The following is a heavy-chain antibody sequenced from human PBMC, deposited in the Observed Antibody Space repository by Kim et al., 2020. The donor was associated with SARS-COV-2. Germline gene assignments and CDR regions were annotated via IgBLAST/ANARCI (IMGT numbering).Heavy chain of an antibody. CDR2: IYYSGST. D-gene: IGHD3-10*01. Sequence: SETLSLTCTVSGGSISSSSYYWGWIRQPPGKGLEWIGSIYYSGSTYYNPSLKSRVTISVDTSKNQFSLKLSSVTAADTAVYYCARRNYYGSGSNWYFDLWGRGTLVTVSS. V-gene: IGHV4-39*01. J-gene: IGHJ2*01. CDR1: GGSISSSSYY. CDR3: ARRNYYGSGSNWYFDL.